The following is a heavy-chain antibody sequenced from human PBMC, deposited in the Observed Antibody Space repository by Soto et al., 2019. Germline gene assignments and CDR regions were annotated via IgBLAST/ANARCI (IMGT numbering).Heavy chain of an antibody. V-gene: IGHV3-23*01. CDR3: AKKVNSGSGSQYFDY. D-gene: IGHD3-10*01. J-gene: IGHJ4*02. CDR2: MRRSSDGGST. CDR1: RFTLSSYS. Sequence: GGSLRLSCAASRFTLSSYSMSWVRPAPGKGGEWVEGMRRSSDGGSTNYAAQVKGRCTTTRDNTKNTLFLQMNSLRAEDTAIYYCAKKVNSGSGSQYFDYWGQGTLVTVSS.